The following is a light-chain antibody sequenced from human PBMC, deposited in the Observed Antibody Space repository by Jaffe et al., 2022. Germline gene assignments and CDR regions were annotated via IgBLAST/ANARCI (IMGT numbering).Light chain of an antibody. CDR3: NSRDTSGSQLNYV. J-gene: IGLJ1*01. CDR1: SLKIYR. CDR2: GKT. Sequence: SSELTQDPTVSVALGQTVRITCQGDSLKIYRASWYQQKPGQAPILLIYGKTKRPSGIPDRFSGSSSGNTASLTITGAQAEDEADYYCNSRDTSGSQLNYVFGTGTKVTVL. V-gene: IGLV3-19*01.